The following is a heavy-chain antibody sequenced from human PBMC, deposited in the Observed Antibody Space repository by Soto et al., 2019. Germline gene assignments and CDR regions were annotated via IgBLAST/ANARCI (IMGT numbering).Heavy chain of an antibody. D-gene: IGHD3-9*01. Sequence: GGSLRLSCAASGFTFSSYAMSWVRQAPGKGLEWVSAISGSGGSTYYADSVKGRFTISRDNSKNTLYLQMNSLRAEDTAVYYCAKDKLRYFDWFPGGYYFDYWRQGTLVTVSS. V-gene: IGHV3-23*01. J-gene: IGHJ4*02. CDR3: AKDKLRYFDWFPGGYYFDY. CDR1: GFTFSSYA. CDR2: ISGSGGST.